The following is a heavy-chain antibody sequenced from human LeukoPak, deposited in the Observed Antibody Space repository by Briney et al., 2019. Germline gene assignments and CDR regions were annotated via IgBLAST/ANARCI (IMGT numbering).Heavy chain of an antibody. CDR3: ARGVHYGDYGWLLDP. D-gene: IGHD4-17*01. Sequence: SETLSLTCAVYGGSFSGYYWSWIRQPPGKGLEWIGEINHSGSTNYNPSLKSRVTISVDTSKNQFSLKLSSVTAADTAVYYCARGVHYGDYGWLLDPWGQGTLVTVSS. J-gene: IGHJ5*02. CDR2: INHSGST. V-gene: IGHV4-34*01. CDR1: GGSFSGYY.